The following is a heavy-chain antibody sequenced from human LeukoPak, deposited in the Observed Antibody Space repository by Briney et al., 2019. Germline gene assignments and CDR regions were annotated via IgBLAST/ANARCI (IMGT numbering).Heavy chain of an antibody. D-gene: IGHD5-24*01. CDR1: GFTISDNY. CDR2: IKQDGSEK. J-gene: IGHJ6*03. CDR3: ARGVKGRWLHHYYYYYYMDV. V-gene: IGHV3-7*01. Sequence: GGSLRLSCAVSGFTISDNYMSWIRQAPGKGLEWVANIKQDGSEKYYVDSVKGRFTISRDNAKNSLYLQMNSLRAEDTAVYYCARGVKGRWLHHYYYYYYMDVWGKGTTVTVSS.